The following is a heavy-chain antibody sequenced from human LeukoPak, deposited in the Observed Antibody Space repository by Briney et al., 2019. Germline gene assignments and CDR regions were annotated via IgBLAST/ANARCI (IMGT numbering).Heavy chain of an antibody. CDR2: INHSGST. CDR3: ARGGLGHRWSVQNWFDP. J-gene: IGHJ5*02. D-gene: IGHD4-23*01. V-gene: IGHV4-34*01. CDR1: GGPFSGYY. Sequence: PSETLSLTCAVYGGPFSGYYWSWIRQPPGKGLEWIGEINHSGSTNYNPSLKSRVTISVDTSKNQFSLKLSSVTAADTAVYYCARGGLGHRWSVQNWFDPWGQGTLVTVSS.